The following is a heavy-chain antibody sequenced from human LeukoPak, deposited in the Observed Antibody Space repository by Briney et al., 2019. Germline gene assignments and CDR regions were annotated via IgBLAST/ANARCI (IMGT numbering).Heavy chain of an antibody. V-gene: IGHV3-21*01. Sequence: GGSLRLSCAASGFTFSSYWMSWVRQAPGKGLEWVSSISSSSSYIYYADSVKGRFTISRDNAKNSLYLQMNSLRAEDTAVYYCARRADNYGIAWGQGTLVTVSS. J-gene: IGHJ5*02. CDR3: ARRADNYGIA. CDR2: ISSSSSYI. CDR1: GFTFSSYW. D-gene: IGHD4-11*01.